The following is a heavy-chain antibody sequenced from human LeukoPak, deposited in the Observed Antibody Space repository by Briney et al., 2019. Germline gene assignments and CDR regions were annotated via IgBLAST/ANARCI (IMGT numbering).Heavy chain of an antibody. CDR3: AKDPGYGLYYFDY. V-gene: IGHV3-33*06. Sequence: GTSLRLSCTASGFTFSNYGMHWVRQAPGKGLEWVAVIWYDGSNKYYADSVKGRFTISRDNSKNTLYLQMNSLRVEDTAVHYCAKDPGYGLYYFDYWGQGTLVTVSP. CDR1: GFTFSNYG. CDR2: IWYDGSNK. J-gene: IGHJ4*02. D-gene: IGHD5-18*01.